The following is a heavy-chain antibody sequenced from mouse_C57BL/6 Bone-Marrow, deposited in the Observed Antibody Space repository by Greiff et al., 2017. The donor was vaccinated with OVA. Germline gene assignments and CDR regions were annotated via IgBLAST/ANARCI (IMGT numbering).Heavy chain of an antibody. Sequence: QVQLQQSGAELARPGASVKLSCKASGYTLKSYGISWVKQRTGQGLEWIGEIYPRSGNTYYNEKFKGKATLTADKSSSTAYMELRSLTSEDSAVYFCALTQYFDVWGTGTTVTVSS. J-gene: IGHJ1*03. V-gene: IGHV1-81*01. CDR2: IYPRSGNT. CDR1: GYTLKSYG. CDR3: ALTQYFDV. D-gene: IGHD4-1*01.